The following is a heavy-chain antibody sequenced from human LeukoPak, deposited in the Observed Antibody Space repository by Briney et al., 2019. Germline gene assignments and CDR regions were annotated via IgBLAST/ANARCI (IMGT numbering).Heavy chain of an antibody. V-gene: IGHV3-74*01. CDR2: INTDGRST. J-gene: IGHJ4*02. D-gene: IGHD6-13*01. Sequence: GGSLRLSCAASGFTFSSHWMHWVRQDPGKGLVWVSRINTDGRSTSYADSVKGRFTISRDNAKNTLYLQMNSLRDEDTAIYYCARDYSSSSTFDSWGQGTLVTVSS. CDR3: ARDYSSSSTFDS. CDR1: GFTFSSHW.